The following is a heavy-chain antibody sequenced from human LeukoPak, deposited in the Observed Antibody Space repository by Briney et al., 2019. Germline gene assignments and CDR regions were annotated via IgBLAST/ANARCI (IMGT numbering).Heavy chain of an antibody. CDR3: ATGHGIAVAGAYYFDH. V-gene: IGHV1-24*01. D-gene: IGHD6-19*01. Sequence: VASVKVSCKVSGYTLTELSMHWARQAPGEGLEWMGGFDPEDDETICAQKFQGRVTMTEDTSTDTAYMELSSLRSEDTAVYYCATGHGIAVAGAYYFDHWGQGTLVTVSS. CDR2: FDPEDDET. CDR1: GYTLTELS. J-gene: IGHJ4*02.